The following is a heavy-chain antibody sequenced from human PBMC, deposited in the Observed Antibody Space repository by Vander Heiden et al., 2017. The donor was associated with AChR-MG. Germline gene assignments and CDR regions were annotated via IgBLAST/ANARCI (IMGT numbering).Heavy chain of an antibody. J-gene: IGHJ6*02. D-gene: IGHD2-15*01. CDR3: ARNRWGFGQAAHYYGMDV. Sequence: EVQLVESGGGLVKPGGSLRLTCAASGFTFRSYTVKWVRQAPGKGLEWVPSISRSGTYMVYADSGKGRFTISRDNAKNSMYLQMNSLRAEDTAVYYCARNRWGFGQAAHYYGMDVWGQGTTVTVSS. CDR1: GFTFRSYT. V-gene: IGHV3-21*01. CDR2: ISRSGTYM.